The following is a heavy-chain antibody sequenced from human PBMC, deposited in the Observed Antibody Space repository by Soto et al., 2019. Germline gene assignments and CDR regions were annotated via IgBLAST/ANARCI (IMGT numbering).Heavy chain of an antibody. CDR1: GGSISSYY. J-gene: IGHJ5*02. D-gene: IGHD2-2*02. V-gene: IGHV4-59*01. Sequence: SETLSLTCTVSGGSISSYYWSWIRQPPGKGLEWIGYIYYSGSTNYNPSLKSRVTISVDTSKNQFSLKLSSVTAADTAVYYCARDNCSSTSCYKSPWWFDPWGQGTLVTVSS. CDR2: IYYSGST. CDR3: ARDNCSSTSCYKSPWWFDP.